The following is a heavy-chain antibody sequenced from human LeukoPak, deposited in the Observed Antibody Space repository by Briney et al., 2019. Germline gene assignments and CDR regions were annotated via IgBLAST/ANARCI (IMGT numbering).Heavy chain of an antibody. CDR3: ARGGLFKYFFDY. J-gene: IGHJ4*02. Sequence: GGSLRLSCAASGFTFSSHWMHWVRQTPGKGLVWVSRINTDESKINHADSVKGRFAISRDNAKNMLYLQMNSLRAEDTAVYYCARGGLFKYFFDYWGQGTPVTVSS. D-gene: IGHD2-15*01. CDR1: GFTFSSHW. CDR2: INTDESKI. V-gene: IGHV3-74*01.